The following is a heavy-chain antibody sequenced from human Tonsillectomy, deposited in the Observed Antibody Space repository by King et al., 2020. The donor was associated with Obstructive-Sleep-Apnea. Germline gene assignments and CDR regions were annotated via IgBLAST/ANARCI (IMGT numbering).Heavy chain of an antibody. CDR3: ASAWGRGYSDRYWYFDP. D-gene: IGHD5-18*01. V-gene: IGHV4-59*01. CDR1: CGSISSYY. CDR2: IYYSEST. J-gene: IGHJ2*01. Sequence: QLQESGPGLVKPSETLSLTCTVSCGSISSYYWSWIRQPPRKGLEWIGYIYYSESTNYNPSLKSRVTISVDTSKNQFSLKLRSWTAAATAVDYFASAWGRGYSDRYWYFDPWGRGTLVTVSS.